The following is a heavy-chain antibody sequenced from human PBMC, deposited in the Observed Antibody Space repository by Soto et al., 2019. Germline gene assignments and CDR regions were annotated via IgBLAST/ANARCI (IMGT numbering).Heavy chain of an antibody. Sequence: GGSLRLSCAASGFIGDDFAMLWVRQAPGKGLEWVSSITLNSASVAYADSVKGRFTISRDNAKNSLYLQMNNLRPEDAALYYCTKEVYGMGYYYYGMDVWGHGTKVTVSS. J-gene: IGHJ6*02. CDR1: GFIGDDFA. V-gene: IGHV3-9*01. CDR2: ITLNSASV. CDR3: TKEVYGMGYYYYGMDV. D-gene: IGHD2-8*01.